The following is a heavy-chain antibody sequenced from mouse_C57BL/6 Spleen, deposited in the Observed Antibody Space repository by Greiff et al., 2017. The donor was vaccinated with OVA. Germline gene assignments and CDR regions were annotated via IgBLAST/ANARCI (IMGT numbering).Heavy chain of an antibody. CDR1: GYTFTSYW. CDR2: IHPNSGST. Sequence: QVQLQQPGAELVKPGASVKLSCKASGYTFTSYWMHWVKQRPGQGLEWIGMIHPNSGSTNYNEKFKSKATLTVDKSSSTAYMQLSSLTSEDSAVYYCASQERSWYFDVWGTGTTVTVFS. CDR3: ASQERSWYFDV. V-gene: IGHV1-64*01. J-gene: IGHJ1*03.